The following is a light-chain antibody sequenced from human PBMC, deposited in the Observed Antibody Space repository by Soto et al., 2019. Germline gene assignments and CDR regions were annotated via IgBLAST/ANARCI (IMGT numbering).Light chain of an antibody. V-gene: IGKV3-15*01. Sequence: EIVMTQSPATLSVSPGERATLSCRASQSVGSNLAWYQQKPGQAPRLLIYDASTRATAIPPRFSGSGSGTEFTLTISSLQSEDFAVYFCHQYNDWPPKYTFGQGTKLEIK. J-gene: IGKJ2*01. CDR2: DAS. CDR3: HQYNDWPPKYT. CDR1: QSVGSN.